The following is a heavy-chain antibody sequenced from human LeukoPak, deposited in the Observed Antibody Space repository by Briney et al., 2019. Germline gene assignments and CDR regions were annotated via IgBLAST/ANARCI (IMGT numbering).Heavy chain of an antibody. J-gene: IGHJ6*02. CDR3: AKISRDFWTPTVDV. Sequence: GGSLRLSCVASGFTFDEYAMHWVRQAPGKGLEWVSGISWKSYRTDYVDAVKGRLTISRDNIKNSLYLQMTNLRAEDTALYYCAKISRDFWTPTVDVWGQGTTVTVFS. CDR2: ISWKSYRT. CDR1: GFTFDEYA. V-gene: IGHV3-9*01. D-gene: IGHD3/OR15-3a*01.